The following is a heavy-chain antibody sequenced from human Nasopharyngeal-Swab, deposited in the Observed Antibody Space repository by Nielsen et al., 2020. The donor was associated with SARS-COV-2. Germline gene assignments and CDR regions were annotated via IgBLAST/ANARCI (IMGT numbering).Heavy chain of an antibody. J-gene: IGHJ6*02. Sequence: GESLKISCAASGFTLSSNSMNWVRQAPGKGLEWVSSISTSSSYRYYADSVKGRFTISRDNPKTSLYLQMNSMRAEDTAVYCCTRGRGGGYDPWGYYYYGMDVWGHGTTVTVSS. V-gene: IGHV3-21*01. D-gene: IGHD5-12*01. CDR2: ISTSSSYR. CDR3: TRGRGGGYDPWGYYYYGMDV. CDR1: GFTLSSNS.